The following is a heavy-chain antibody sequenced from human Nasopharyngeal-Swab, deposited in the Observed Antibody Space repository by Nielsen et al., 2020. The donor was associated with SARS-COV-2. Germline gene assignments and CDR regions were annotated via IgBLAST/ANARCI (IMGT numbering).Heavy chain of an antibody. J-gene: IGHJ4*02. CDR2: IWYDGSNK. Sequence: GGFLRLSCAASGFTFSSYGMHWVRQAPGKGLEWVAVIWYDGSNKYYADSVKGRFTISRDNSKNTLYLQMNSLRAEDTAVYYCARDERGYSYGYPDYWGQGTLVTVSS. V-gene: IGHV3-33*01. CDR3: ARDERGYSYGYPDY. D-gene: IGHD5-18*01. CDR1: GFTFSSYG.